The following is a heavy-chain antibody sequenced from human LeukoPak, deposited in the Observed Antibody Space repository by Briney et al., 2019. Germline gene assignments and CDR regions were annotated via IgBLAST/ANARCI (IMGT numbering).Heavy chain of an antibody. CDR1: GFTFSSYG. D-gene: IGHD2-15*01. CDR3: AKDHRVCSGGSCYFPYYYYMDV. Sequence: TGGSVRLSCAASGFTFSSYGMHWVRQAPGKGLEWVAFIRLDGSNKYYADSVKGRFTISRDNSKNTLYLQMDSLRPEDTAAHYCAKDHRVCSGGSCYFPYYYYMDVWGKGTTVTVSS. V-gene: IGHV3-30*02. CDR2: IRLDGSNK. J-gene: IGHJ6*03.